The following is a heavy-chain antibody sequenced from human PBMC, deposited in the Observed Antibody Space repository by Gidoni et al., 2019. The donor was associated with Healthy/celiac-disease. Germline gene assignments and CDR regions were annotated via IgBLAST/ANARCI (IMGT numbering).Heavy chain of an antibody. V-gene: IGHV3-64D*09. CDR2: ISSNGGST. CDR1: GFTSSSYA. Sequence: EVQLVESGGGLVQPGGSLRISCSASGFTSSSYAMHWVRQAPGKGLEYVSAISSNGGSTYYADSVKGRFTISRDNSKNTLYLQMSSLRAEDTAVYYCVKAIYGSGYRTGYFDYWGQGTLVTVSS. D-gene: IGHD6-19*01. CDR3: VKAIYGSGYRTGYFDY. J-gene: IGHJ4*02.